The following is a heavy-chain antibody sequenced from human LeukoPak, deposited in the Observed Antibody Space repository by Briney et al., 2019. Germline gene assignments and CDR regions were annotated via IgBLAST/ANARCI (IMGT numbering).Heavy chain of an antibody. D-gene: IGHD1-26*01. CDR2: INGDGSGT. CDR3: AGSGTYYVMSDF. J-gene: IGHJ4*02. V-gene: IGHV3-74*01. CDR1: GFTFSSYW. Sequence: GGSLRLSCAASGFTFSSYWMHWVRQAPGKGLVWVSRINGDGSGTSYADSVKGRFTISRDNAKNTLYLQMNGLRADDTAVYYCAGSGTYYVMSDFWDQGTLVTVSS.